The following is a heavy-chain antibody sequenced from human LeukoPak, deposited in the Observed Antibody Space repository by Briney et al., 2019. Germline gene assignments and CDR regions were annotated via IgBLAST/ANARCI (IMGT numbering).Heavy chain of an antibody. V-gene: IGHV3-21*01. D-gene: IGHD3-22*01. CDR2: ISSSSSYI. Sequence: GGSLRLSCAASGFTFSSYSMNWVRQAPGKGLEWVSSISSSSSYIYYADSVKGRFTISRDNSKNSLYLQMNSLRAEDTAVYYCASEPDYYDSSGYLDYGGQGTLVTVSS. CDR1: GFTFSSYS. CDR3: ASEPDYYDSSGYLDY. J-gene: IGHJ4*02.